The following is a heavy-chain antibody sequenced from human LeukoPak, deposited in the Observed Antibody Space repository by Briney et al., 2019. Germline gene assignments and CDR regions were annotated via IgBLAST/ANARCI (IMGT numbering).Heavy chain of an antibody. CDR2: INWNSGPI. CDR3: AKAGSVGGKGTLYYFDS. J-gene: IGHJ4*02. D-gene: IGHD1-1*01. V-gene: IGHV3-9*01. Sequence: GRSLRLSCAASGFTFDDYAMPWVRQPPGKGLEWVSDINWNSGPIDYADSVKGRFTVSRDNAKNSLYLQMYSLRPEDTAFYYCAKAGSVGGKGTLYYFDSWGQGTLVTVSS. CDR1: GFTFDDYA.